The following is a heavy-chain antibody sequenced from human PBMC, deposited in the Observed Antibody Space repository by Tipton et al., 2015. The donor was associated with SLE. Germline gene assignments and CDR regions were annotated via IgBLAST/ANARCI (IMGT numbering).Heavy chain of an antibody. CDR3: ARRRWLQLDWYFDL. J-gene: IGHJ2*01. CDR2: IIPIFGTP. Sequence: QLVQSGAEVKKPGSSVKVSCKASGGTFSNFAISWVRQAPGQGLEWMGEIIPIFGTPNSAQKFQGRVTITADEVTSTAYMELSSLRPEDTVVYYCARRRWLQLDWYFDLWGRGILVTVSS. V-gene: IGHV1-69*01. D-gene: IGHD5-24*01. CDR1: GGTFSNFA.